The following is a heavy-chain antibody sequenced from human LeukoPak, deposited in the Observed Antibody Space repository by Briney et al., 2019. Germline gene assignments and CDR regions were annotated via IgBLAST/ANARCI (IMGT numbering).Heavy chain of an antibody. V-gene: IGHV4-34*01. CDR2: INHSGST. D-gene: IGHD3-3*01. CDR1: GGSFSGYY. J-gene: IGHJ5*02. Sequence: SETLSLTCAVYGGSFSGYYWSWIRQPPGKGLEWIGEINHSGSTNCNPSLKSRVTISVDTSKNQFSLKLSSVTAADTAVYYCARGRRYYDFWSGYSKPNNWFDPWGQGTLVTVSS. CDR3: ARGRRYYDFWSGYSKPNNWFDP.